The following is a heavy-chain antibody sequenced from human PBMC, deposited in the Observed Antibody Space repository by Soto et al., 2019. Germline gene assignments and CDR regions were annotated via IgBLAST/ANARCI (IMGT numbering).Heavy chain of an antibody. CDR3: AKGKGGSGARGDPLDL. D-gene: IGHD2-15*01. CDR1: GLTLSNYW. V-gene: IGHV3-74*03. CDR2: INGDGITT. Sequence: EVQLVESGGGPVQAGGSLRLSCAASGLTLSNYWMQWVRQGPGKGLVWVAHINGDGITTKYAESVKGRFTISRDDAKNMLYLQMNSLRHVDTAVYYCAKGKGGSGARGDPLDLWGQGILVTVSS. J-gene: IGHJ5*02.